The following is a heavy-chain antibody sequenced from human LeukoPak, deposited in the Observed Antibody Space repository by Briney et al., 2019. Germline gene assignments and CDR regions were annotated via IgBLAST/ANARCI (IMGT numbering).Heavy chain of an antibody. Sequence: SVTVSCKASGGTFSSYAISWVRQAPGQGLEWMGGIIPRFSTPNYAQNFQGRVTITADESTSTAYMELSRLRSDDTAVYYCARYDFWSGYYPDYWGQGTLVTVSS. J-gene: IGHJ4*02. D-gene: IGHD3-3*01. CDR3: ARYDFWSGYYPDY. CDR2: IIPRFSTP. CDR1: GGTFSSYA. V-gene: IGHV1-69*13.